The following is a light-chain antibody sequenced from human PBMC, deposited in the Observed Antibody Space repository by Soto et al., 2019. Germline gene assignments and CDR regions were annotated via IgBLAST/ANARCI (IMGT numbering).Light chain of an antibody. CDR1: QSVLSTSNNKNY. CDR3: QQYYRIPPT. Sequence: DIVMTQSPDSLAVSLGERATINCKSSQSVLSTSNNKNYLAWYQQKPGHPPTRESGVPDRFSGSGSGTDFTLTIGSLQAEDVAVYYCQQYYRIPPTFGGGTKVEIK. V-gene: IGKV4-1*01. J-gene: IGKJ4*01.